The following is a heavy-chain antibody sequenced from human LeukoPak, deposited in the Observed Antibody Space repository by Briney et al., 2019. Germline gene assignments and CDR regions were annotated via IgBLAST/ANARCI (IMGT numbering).Heavy chain of an antibody. CDR2: INHSGST. D-gene: IGHD3-10*01. J-gene: IGHJ5*02. Sequence: SETLSLTCAVYGGSFSGYYWSWIRQPPGKGLEWIGEINHSGSTNYNPSLKSRVTISVDTSKNQFSLKLSSVTAADTAVYYCARAGASNWFDPWGQGTLVTVSP. V-gene: IGHV4-34*01. CDR3: ARAGASNWFDP. CDR1: GGSFSGYY.